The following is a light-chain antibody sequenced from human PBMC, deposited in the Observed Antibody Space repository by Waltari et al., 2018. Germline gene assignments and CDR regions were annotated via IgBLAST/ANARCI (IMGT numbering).Light chain of an antibody. J-gene: IGKJ4*01. CDR2: DAS. Sequence: EIVITQSPVTLSVSPGERATLSCRASQSVIRDLAWYRQRPGQAPSLVIYDASTRATGVPVRFSGSGSGTEFTLTINSLQSEDFGVYYCQQYSKWPLSFGGGTKVEIK. V-gene: IGKV3-15*01. CDR3: QQYSKWPLS. CDR1: QSVIRD.